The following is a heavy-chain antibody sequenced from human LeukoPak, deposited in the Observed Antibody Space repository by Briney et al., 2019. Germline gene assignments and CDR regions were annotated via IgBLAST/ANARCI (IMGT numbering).Heavy chain of an antibody. CDR1: GYTFTGYY. CDR2: INPNSGGT. D-gene: IGHD1-26*01. J-gene: IGHJ4*02. Sequence: VASVKVSCKASGYTFTGYYMHWVRQAPGQGLEWMRRINPNSGGTNYAQKFQGRVTMTRDTSISTAYMELSRLRSDDTAVYYCARRYQWELLPFDYWGQGTLVTVSS. CDR3: ARRYQWELLPFDY. V-gene: IGHV1-2*06.